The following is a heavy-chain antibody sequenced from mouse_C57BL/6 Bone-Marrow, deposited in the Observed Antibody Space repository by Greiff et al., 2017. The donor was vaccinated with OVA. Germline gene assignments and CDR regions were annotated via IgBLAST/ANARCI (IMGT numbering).Heavy chain of an antibody. CDR3: ARQGAVVDDWYFDV. CDR2: ISNGGGST. V-gene: IGHV5-12*01. CDR1: GFTFSDYY. Sequence: EVQLVESGGGLVQPGGSLKLSCAASGFTFSDYYMYWVRQTPEKRLEWVAYISNGGGSTYYPDTVKGRFTISRDNAKNTLYLQMSRLKSEDTDMYYCARQGAVVDDWYFDVWGTGTTVTVSS. D-gene: IGHD1-1*01. J-gene: IGHJ1*03.